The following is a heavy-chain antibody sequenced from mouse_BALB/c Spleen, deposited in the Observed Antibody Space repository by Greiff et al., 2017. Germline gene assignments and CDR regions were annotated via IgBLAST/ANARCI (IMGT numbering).Heavy chain of an antibody. V-gene: IGHV5-12-1*01. CDR3: ARHGYDSAWFAY. Sequence: EVMLVESGGGLVKPGGSLKLSCAASGFAFSSYDMSWVRQTPEKRLEWVAYISSGGGSTYYPDTVKGRFTISRDNAKNTLYLQMSSLKSEDTAMYYCARHGYDSAWFAYWGQGTLVTVSA. CDR2: ISSGGGST. CDR1: GFAFSSYD. J-gene: IGHJ3*01. D-gene: IGHD2-2*01.